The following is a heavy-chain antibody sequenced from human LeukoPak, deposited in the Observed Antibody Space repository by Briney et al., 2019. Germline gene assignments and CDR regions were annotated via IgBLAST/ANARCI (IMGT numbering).Heavy chain of an antibody. CDR1: GYSFSTYW. CDR3: ARPMAADGSSSDLHY. CDR2: IYPGDSDT. D-gene: IGHD6-6*01. Sequence: GESLKISCKGSGYSFSTYWIAWVRQMPGKGLEWMGIIYPGDSDTRYSPSLQGQVTISVDKSISTAYLQWSSLKASDTAMYYCARPMAADGSSSDLHYWGQGTLVTVSS. J-gene: IGHJ4*02. V-gene: IGHV5-51*01.